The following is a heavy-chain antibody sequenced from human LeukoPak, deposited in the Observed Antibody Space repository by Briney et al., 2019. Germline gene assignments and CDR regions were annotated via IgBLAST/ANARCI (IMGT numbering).Heavy chain of an antibody. CDR3: ARDPPRIVVVVAATNYYGTDV. D-gene: IGHD2-15*01. CDR1: GYTFTSYG. V-gene: IGHV1-18*01. CDR2: ISAYNGNT. Sequence: ASVKVSCKASGYTFTSYGISWVRQAPGQGLEWMGWISAYNGNTNYAQKLQGRVTMTTDTSTSIAYMELRSLRSDDTAVYYCARDPPRIVVVVAATNYYGTDVWGQGTTVTVSS. J-gene: IGHJ6*02.